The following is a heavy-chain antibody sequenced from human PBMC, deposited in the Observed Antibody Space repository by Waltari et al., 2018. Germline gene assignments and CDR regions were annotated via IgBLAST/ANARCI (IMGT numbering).Heavy chain of an antibody. J-gene: IGHJ4*02. CDR3: ARGALAGRFFDF. D-gene: IGHD6-19*01. CDR2: VWYDGINK. V-gene: IGHV3-33*01. CDR1: GFTFNRYV. Sequence: QVLLVESGGGVVQPGRSLRLSWAASGFTFNRYVMQGVRQAPGKGLEWVAVVWYDGINKYYADSVKGRFTISKDNSENTLYLHMNSLRVEDTATYYCARGALAGRFFDFWGQGTPVIVSS.